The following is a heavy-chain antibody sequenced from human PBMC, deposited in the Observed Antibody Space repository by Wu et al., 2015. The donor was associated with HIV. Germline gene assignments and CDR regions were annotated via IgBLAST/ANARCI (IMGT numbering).Heavy chain of an antibody. CDR1: YILSTYP. D-gene: IGHD2-21*01. Sequence: QAQLVQSGPEAKRPGASVKVSCKASYILSTYPIGWVRQAPGQRLEWMGWMNPSNGHIQPAQKFQDRITMSTDNSAHTAYMELRSLTSDDAAIYFCARGGSGEYDAFDIWGQGTTVIVFS. V-gene: IGHV1-18*01. CDR3: ARGGSGEYDAFDI. J-gene: IGHJ3*02. CDR2: MNPSNGHI.